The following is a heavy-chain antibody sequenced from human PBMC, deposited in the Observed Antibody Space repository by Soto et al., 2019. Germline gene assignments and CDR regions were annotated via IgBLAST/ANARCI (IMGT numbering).Heavy chain of an antibody. J-gene: IGHJ4*02. V-gene: IGHV1-2*02. D-gene: IGHD1-1*01. CDR2: INPNSGGT. CDR1: GYTFTGYY. Sequence: ASVKVSCKASGYTFTGYYMHWVRQAPGQGLEWMGWINPNSGGTNYAQKFQGSVTMTRDTSISTAYMELSRLRSYDTAVYYCARDQGYNLNDGSCXWGQGTLVTVSX. CDR3: ARDQGYNLNDGSCX.